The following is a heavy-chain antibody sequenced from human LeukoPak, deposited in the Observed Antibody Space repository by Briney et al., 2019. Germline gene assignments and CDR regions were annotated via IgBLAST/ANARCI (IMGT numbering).Heavy chain of an antibody. D-gene: IGHD1-26*01. J-gene: IGHJ3*02. V-gene: IGHV3-74*01. CDR1: GFTFSRYW. CDR3: ARDPHGGSGSDPHDAFDI. Sequence: GGSLRLSCAASGFTFSRYWMHWVRQAPGKGLVWVSRIKDDGSKTSYADFVKGRFTISRDNAKNTLYLQMNSLRAEDAAVYYCARDPHGGSGSDPHDAFDIWGQGTMVTVSS. CDR2: IKDDGSKT.